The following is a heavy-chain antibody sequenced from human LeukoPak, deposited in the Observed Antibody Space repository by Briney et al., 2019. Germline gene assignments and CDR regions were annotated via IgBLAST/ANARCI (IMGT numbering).Heavy chain of an antibody. Sequence: SGGSLRLSCAAYGFTFDDYAMHWVRQAPGKGLEWVSGISWNSGSIGYADSVKGRFTISRDNAKNSLYLQMNSLRAEDTALYYCARELVDSDAFDIWGQGTMVTVSS. CDR2: ISWNSGSI. J-gene: IGHJ3*02. V-gene: IGHV3-9*01. D-gene: IGHD5-12*01. CDR3: ARELVDSDAFDI. CDR1: GFTFDDYA.